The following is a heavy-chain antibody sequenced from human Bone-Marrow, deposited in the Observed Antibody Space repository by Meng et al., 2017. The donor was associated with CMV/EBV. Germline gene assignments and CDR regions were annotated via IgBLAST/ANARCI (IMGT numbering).Heavy chain of an antibody. V-gene: IGHV3-30*02. D-gene: IGHD2-2*01. CDR1: GFTFSSYG. CDR2: IRYDASNK. J-gene: IGHJ6*02. CDR3: AKDQVVVVPALHSYYGLDV. Sequence: GESLKISCAASGFTFSSYGVHWVRQAPGKGLQWVASIRYDASNKYYRDSVKGRFTISRDNSKNTLYLQMNSLRAEDTAVYYCAKDQVVVVPALHSYYGLDVWGQGTTVTVSS.